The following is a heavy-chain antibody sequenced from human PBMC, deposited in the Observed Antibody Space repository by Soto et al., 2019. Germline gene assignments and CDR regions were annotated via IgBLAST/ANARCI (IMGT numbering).Heavy chain of an antibody. CDR2: IYYSGST. Sequence: SETLSLTCTVSGGSISSYYWSWIRQPPGKGLEWIGYIYYSGSTNYNPSLKSRVTISVDTSKNQFSLKLSSVTAADTAVYYCARHEGAYYFDYWGQGTLVTVSS. D-gene: IGHD3-16*01. CDR1: GGSISSYY. V-gene: IGHV4-59*08. J-gene: IGHJ4*02. CDR3: ARHEGAYYFDY.